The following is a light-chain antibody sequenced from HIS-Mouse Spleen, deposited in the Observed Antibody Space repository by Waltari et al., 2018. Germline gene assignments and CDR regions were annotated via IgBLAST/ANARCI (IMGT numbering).Light chain of an antibody. CDR2: EDS. V-gene: IGLV3-10*01. Sequence: SYELTQPPSVSVSPGQTARITCSGAALPKKYAYWYQQKSGQAPVLVIYEDSKRPSGIPERVSGYSSGTRATLTISGAQVEDEADYYCYSTDSSGNHRVFGGGTKLTVL. J-gene: IGLJ2*01. CDR3: YSTDSSGNHRV. CDR1: ALPKKY.